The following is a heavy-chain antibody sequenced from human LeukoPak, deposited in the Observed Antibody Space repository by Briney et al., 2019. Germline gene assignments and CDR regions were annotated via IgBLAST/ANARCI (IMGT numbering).Heavy chain of an antibody. CDR2: IYSGGST. CDR1: GFTVSSNY. CDR3: ARGGDSSGWYSPYYYYGMDV. V-gene: IGHV3-53*01. Sequence: PGGSLRLSCAASGFTVSSNYMSWVRQAPGKGLEWVSVIYSGGSTYYAGSVKGRLTISRDNSKNTLYLQMNSLRAEDTAVYYRARGGDSSGWYSPYYYYGMDVWGQGTTVTVSS. J-gene: IGHJ6*02. D-gene: IGHD6-19*01.